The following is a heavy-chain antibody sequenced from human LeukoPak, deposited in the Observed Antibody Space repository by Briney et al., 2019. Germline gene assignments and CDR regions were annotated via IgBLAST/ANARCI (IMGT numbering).Heavy chain of an antibody. V-gene: IGHV3-30*18. D-gene: IGHD6-13*01. CDR3: AKELTRGSSWYEDY. J-gene: IGHJ4*02. Sequence: GGSLRLSCAASGFTFSNYGMHWVRQAPGKGREWVSVISYDGSVEYYADSVKGRFAIYRDNSRNTLYLQMNSLRPEDTAVYYCAKELTRGSSWYEDYWGQGTLVTVSS. CDR1: GFTFSNYG. CDR2: ISYDGSVE.